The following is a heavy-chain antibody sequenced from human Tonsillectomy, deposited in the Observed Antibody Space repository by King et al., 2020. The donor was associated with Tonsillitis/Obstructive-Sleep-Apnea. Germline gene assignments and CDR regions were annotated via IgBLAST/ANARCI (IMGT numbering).Heavy chain of an antibody. Sequence: VQLVESGSELKKPGASGKVSCKASVYTFTSYAMNWVRQAPGQGLEWMGWINTNTGNPTYAQGFTGRFVFSLDTSVSTAYLQISSLKAEDTAVYYCARGYCSGGSCYSFLNWFDPWGQGTLVTVSS. D-gene: IGHD2-15*01. CDR1: VYTFTSYA. J-gene: IGHJ5*02. CDR2: INTNTGNP. CDR3: ARGYCSGGSCYSFLNWFDP. V-gene: IGHV7-4-1*02.